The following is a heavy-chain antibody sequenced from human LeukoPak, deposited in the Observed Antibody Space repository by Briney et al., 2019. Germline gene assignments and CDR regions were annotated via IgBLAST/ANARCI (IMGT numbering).Heavy chain of an antibody. D-gene: IGHD2-8*01. V-gene: IGHV1-8*01. J-gene: IGHJ3*02. Sequence: ASVKVSCKASGYTFTSYDINWVRQATGQGLEWMGWMNPNSGNTGYAQKFQGRVTMTRNTSISTAYMELSSLRSEDTAVYYCARVAVLNDAFDIWGQGTMVTVSS. CDR1: GYTFTSYD. CDR3: ARVAVLNDAFDI. CDR2: MNPNSGNT.